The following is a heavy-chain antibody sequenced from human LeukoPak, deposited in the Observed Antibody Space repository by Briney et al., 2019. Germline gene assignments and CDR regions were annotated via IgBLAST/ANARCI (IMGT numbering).Heavy chain of an antibody. J-gene: IGHJ5*02. CDR2: ISNHRRVQ. V-gene: IGHV3-30*03. CDR3: ARDPSYGSGSFRWFDP. D-gene: IGHD3-10*01. Sequence: GGSLRLSCAASGFTFSDYGMHWVRQAPGKGLEWVTVISNHRRVQYYADSVKGRFTISRDNSKNTLSLQMNSLREEDTAVYYCARDPSYGSGSFRWFDPWGQGTLVTVSS. CDR1: GFTFSDYG.